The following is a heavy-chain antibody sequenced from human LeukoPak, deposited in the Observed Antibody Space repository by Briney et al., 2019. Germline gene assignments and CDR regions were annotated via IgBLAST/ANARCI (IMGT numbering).Heavy chain of an antibody. Sequence: GASVKVSCKASGYTFTSYAMHWVRQAPGQRLEWMGWINAGNGNTKYSQKFQGRVTITRDTSASTAYMELSSLRSEDTAVYYCARVHTLWFGEFDAFDIWGQGTMVTVSS. V-gene: IGHV1-3*01. J-gene: IGHJ3*02. D-gene: IGHD3-10*01. CDR3: ARVHTLWFGEFDAFDI. CDR2: INAGNGNT. CDR1: GYTFTSYA.